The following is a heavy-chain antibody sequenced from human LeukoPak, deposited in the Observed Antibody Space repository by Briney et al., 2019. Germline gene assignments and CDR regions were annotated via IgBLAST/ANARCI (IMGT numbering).Heavy chain of an antibody. Sequence: GGSLRLSCAASGFTFSSYSMNWVRQAPGKGLEWVSYISSSGSTIYYADSVKGRFTISRDNAKNSLYLQMNSLRAEDTAVYYCARVNLDAFDIWGQGTMVTVSS. CDR1: GFTFSSYS. J-gene: IGHJ3*02. D-gene: IGHD1-14*01. V-gene: IGHV3-48*04. CDR2: ISSSGSTI. CDR3: ARVNLDAFDI.